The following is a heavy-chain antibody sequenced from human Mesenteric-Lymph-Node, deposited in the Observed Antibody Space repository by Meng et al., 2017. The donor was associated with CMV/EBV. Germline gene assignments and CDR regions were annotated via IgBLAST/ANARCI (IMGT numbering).Heavy chain of an antibody. D-gene: IGHD3-10*01. Sequence: GESLKISCAASGFTFSSYSMNWVRQAPGKGLEWVSSISSSSSYIYYADSVKGRFTISRDNAKNSLYLQMNSLRAEDTAVYYRARKDYYGSGWDDYWGQGTLVTVSS. CDR1: GFTFSSYS. V-gene: IGHV3-21*01. J-gene: IGHJ4*02. CDR2: ISSSSSYI. CDR3: ARKDYYGSGWDDY.